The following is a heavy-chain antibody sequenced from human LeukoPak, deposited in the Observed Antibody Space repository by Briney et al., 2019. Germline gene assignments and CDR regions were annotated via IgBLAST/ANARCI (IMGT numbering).Heavy chain of an antibody. J-gene: IGHJ6*04. CDR2: IYYSGST. V-gene: IGHV4-31*03. CDR3: ARSPGGPPDYYDFWLMDV. CDR1: GGSISSGGYY. D-gene: IGHD3-3*01. Sequence: EPSETLSLTCTVSGGSISSGGYYWSWIRQHPGKGLEWIGYIYYSGSTYYNPSLKSRVTISVDRSKNQFSLKLSSVTAADTAVYYCARSPGGPPDYYDFWLMDVWGKGTTVTVSS.